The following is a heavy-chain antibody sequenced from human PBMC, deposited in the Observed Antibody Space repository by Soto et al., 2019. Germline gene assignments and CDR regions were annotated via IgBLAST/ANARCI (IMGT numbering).Heavy chain of an antibody. J-gene: IGHJ6*01. Sequence: SETLSLTCAVYGGSFSGYYWSWIRQPPGKGLEWIGEINHSGSTNYNPSLKSRVTISVDTSKNQFSLKLSSVTAADTAVYYCAYGDVYYYYYGMDVWGQGTTVTVSS. V-gene: IGHV4-34*01. CDR3: AYGDVYYYYYGMDV. CDR2: INHSGST. CDR1: GGSFSGYY. D-gene: IGHD4-17*01.